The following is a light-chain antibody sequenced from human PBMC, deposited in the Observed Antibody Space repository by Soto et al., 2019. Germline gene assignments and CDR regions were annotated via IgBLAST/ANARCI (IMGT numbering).Light chain of an antibody. Sequence: DIQMTQSPSSLSASVGDRVTITCRASQSISSYLNWYQQKPGKAPKLLIYAAPSLQSGVPSRFSGSESGTDFTLTINSLQPEDFVIYYCQQSYGTPLTFGQGTKVDIK. CDR2: AAP. V-gene: IGKV1-39*01. CDR1: QSISSY. CDR3: QQSYGTPLT. J-gene: IGKJ1*01.